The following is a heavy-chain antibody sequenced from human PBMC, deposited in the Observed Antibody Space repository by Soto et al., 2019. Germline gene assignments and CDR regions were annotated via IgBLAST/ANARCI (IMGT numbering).Heavy chain of an antibody. D-gene: IGHD3-22*01. J-gene: IGHJ4*02. Sequence: GGSLRLSCAASGFTFNTFDMSWVRQAPGKGLEWVSYIRSGGTTMYYADSVKGRFTISRDNTKNSLYLQMNGLRDEDTAVYYCGRKDRHFYIRGQYYWRYFDFWGLETRFPFS. CDR1: GFTFNTFD. CDR2: IRSGGTTM. CDR3: GRKDRHFYIRGQYYWRYFDF. V-gene: IGHV3-48*02.